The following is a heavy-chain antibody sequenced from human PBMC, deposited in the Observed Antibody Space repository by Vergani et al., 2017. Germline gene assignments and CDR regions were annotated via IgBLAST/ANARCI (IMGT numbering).Heavy chain of an antibody. CDR2: IWYDGSNK. V-gene: IGHV3-33*01. J-gene: IGHJ4*02. CDR3: ARDGSSGYYPAFDY. D-gene: IGHD3-22*01. CDR1: GFTFSSYG. Sequence: QVQLVESGGGVVQPGRSLRLSCAASGFTFSSYGMHRVRQAPGKGLEGVAVIWYDGSNKYYADSVKGRFTISRDNSKNTLYLQMNSLRAEDTAVYYCARDGSSGYYPAFDYWGQGTLVTVSA.